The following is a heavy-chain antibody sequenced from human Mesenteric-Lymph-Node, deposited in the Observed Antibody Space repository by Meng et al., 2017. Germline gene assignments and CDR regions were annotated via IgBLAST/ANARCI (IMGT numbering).Heavy chain of an antibody. Sequence: GESLKISCAASGFTFSSYSMNWVRQAPGKGLEWVSSISSSSSYIYYADSVKGRFTISRDNSKNTLFLQMNSLRAEDTAVYYCAKDPSPYCGGDCYPEYFQHWGQGTLVTVSS. CDR2: ISSSSSYI. D-gene: IGHD2-21*02. CDR1: GFTFSSYS. J-gene: IGHJ1*01. CDR3: AKDPSPYCGGDCYPEYFQH. V-gene: IGHV3-21*04.